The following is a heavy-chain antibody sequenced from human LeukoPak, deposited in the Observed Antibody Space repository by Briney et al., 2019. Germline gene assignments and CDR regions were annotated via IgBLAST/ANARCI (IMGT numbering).Heavy chain of an antibody. Sequence: GGSLRLSCAASGFTFSSYAMRWVRQAPGKGLAWVSGISGSGGSTYNADSVKGHFTISRDNSKNTLYLQMNSLRAEDTAVYYCASAGKRTYYYYMDVWGKGTTVTVSS. J-gene: IGHJ6*03. V-gene: IGHV3-23*01. D-gene: IGHD4-23*01. CDR2: ISGSGGST. CDR3: ASAGKRTYYYYMDV. CDR1: GFTFSSYA.